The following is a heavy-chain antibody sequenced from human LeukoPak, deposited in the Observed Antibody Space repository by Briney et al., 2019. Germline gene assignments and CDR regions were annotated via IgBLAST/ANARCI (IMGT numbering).Heavy chain of an antibody. J-gene: IGHJ4*02. CDR1: GFNFSDYY. CDR3: ARAVPGYYYGSGSYSPPGY. CDR2: MSSRSGII. Sequence: PGGSLRLSCVASGFNFSDYYMNWIRQSPGKGLEWISYMSSRSGIIYYADSVKGRFTISRDNARNSLYLQMNSLRAGDTAAYYCARAVPGYYYGSGSYSPPGYWGQGTLVTVSS. D-gene: IGHD3-10*01. V-gene: IGHV3-11*04.